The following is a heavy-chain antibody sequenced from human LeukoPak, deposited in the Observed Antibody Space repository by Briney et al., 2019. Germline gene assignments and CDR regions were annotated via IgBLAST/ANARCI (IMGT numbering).Heavy chain of an antibody. D-gene: IGHD2-15*01. V-gene: IGHV3-30*04. J-gene: IGHJ3*02. Sequence: GGSLRLSCAASGFTFSSYAMHWVRQAPGKGLEWVAVISYDGSNKYYADSVKGRFTISRDNSKNTLYQQMNSLRAEDTAVYYCARGPNRLYCSGGSCYGAAFDIWGQGTMVTVSS. CDR3: ARGPNRLYCSGGSCYGAAFDI. CDR2: ISYDGSNK. CDR1: GFTFSSYA.